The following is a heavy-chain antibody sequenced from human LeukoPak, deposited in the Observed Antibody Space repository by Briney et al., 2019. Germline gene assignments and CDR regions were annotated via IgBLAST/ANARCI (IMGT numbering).Heavy chain of an antibody. V-gene: IGHV4-34*01. CDR2: INHNGIT. J-gene: IGHJ4*02. D-gene: IGHD3-16*01. CDR3: ARSVSGGLECDS. Sequence: PSETLSLTCAVYGGYFSGHYWTWIRQPPGKGLEWIGEINHNGITNYNPSLKSRVTISVDTSKNQFSLELRSVTAADTAVYYCARSVSGGLECDSWAQGSLVTVSS. CDR1: GGYFSGHY.